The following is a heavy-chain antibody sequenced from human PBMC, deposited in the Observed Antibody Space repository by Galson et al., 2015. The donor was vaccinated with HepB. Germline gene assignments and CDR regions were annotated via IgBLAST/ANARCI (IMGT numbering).Heavy chain of an antibody. J-gene: IGHJ6*02. CDR1: GFTFSSYS. CDR2: ISSSSSTI. V-gene: IGHV3-48*01. D-gene: IGHD5-24*01. CDR3: ARDRETGIPYYYYGMDV. Sequence: SLRLSCAASGFTFSSYSMNWVRQAPGKGLGWVSYISSSSSTIYYADSVKGRFTISRDNAKNSLYLQMNSLRAEDTAVYYCARDRETGIPYYYYGMDVWGQGTTVTVSS.